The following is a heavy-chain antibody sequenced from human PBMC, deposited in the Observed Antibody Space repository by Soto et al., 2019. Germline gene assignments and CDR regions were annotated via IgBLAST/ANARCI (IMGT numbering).Heavy chain of an antibody. CDR1: GFSLSTSGVG. CDR3: AHLTYYYGSGRVGYFDY. D-gene: IGHD3-10*01. V-gene: IGHV2-5*02. CDR2: IYWDDDK. Sequence: QITLKESGPTLVKPTQTLTLTCTFSGFSLSTSGVGVGWIRQPPGKALEWLALIYWDDDKRYSPSLKSRLTIPKDTSKNQVVLTMTNMDPVDTATYYCAHLTYYYGSGRVGYFDYWGQGTLVTVSS. J-gene: IGHJ4*02.